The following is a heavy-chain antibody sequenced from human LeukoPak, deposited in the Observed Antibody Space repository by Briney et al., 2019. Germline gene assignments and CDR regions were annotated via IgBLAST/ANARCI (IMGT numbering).Heavy chain of an antibody. J-gene: IGHJ4*02. D-gene: IGHD2-15*01. V-gene: IGHV3-7*05. CDR3: ATEAGYCSGGRCWFFFDY. CDR1: GSMFSGYW. CDR2: IKQDGSEK. Sequence: VQPGGSLLLSCGASGSMFSGYWMSWVRQAPGKGLEWVANIKQDGSEKNYVDSVRGRFSISRDNAKNSLYLQMNSLRAEDTAVYYCATEAGYCSGGRCWFFFDYWGQEALVTVSS.